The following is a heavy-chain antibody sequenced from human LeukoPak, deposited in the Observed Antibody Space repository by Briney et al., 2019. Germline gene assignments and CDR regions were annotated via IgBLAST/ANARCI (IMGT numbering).Heavy chain of an antibody. V-gene: IGHV3-48*03. J-gene: IGHJ4*02. CDR2: ISPSGSKT. Sequence: GGSLRLPCAASGFTFSSYEMNWVRQAPGKGLECISYISPSGSKTYYADSVKGRFTISRDNAKNSLYLQMNSLRTEDTAVYYCARSYSPFDYWGQGTLVTVSS. CDR3: ARSYSPFDY. CDR1: GFTFSSYE. D-gene: IGHD6-13*01.